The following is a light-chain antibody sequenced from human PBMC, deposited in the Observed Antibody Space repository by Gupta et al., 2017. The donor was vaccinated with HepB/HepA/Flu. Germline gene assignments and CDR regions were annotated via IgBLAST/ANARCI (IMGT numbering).Light chain of an antibody. V-gene: IGKV4-1*01. CDR2: WAY. Sequence: DLVMTQSPDSLDVSLRERATINCKSSQIALYSSNNKNYFSWYQQTAGQPRKLLIYWAYTRESGVPDRFSGSGSGTDFTLTISSLQAEDMAVYYCQEYYSTPPITYDPGTKVHIK. J-gene: IGKJ3*01. CDR1: QIALYSSNNKNY. CDR3: QEYYSTPPIT.